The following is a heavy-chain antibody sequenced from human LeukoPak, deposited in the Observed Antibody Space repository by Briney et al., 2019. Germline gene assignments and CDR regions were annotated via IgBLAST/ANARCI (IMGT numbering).Heavy chain of an antibody. CDR3: AANGVYSSSWWDYFDY. V-gene: IGHV3-30*03. CDR2: ISYDGSNK. D-gene: IGHD6-13*01. J-gene: IGHJ4*02. CDR1: AFSVSSKY. Sequence: RASCAASAFSVSSKYTRCVRQAPEKGLEWVAVISYDGSNKYYADSVKGRFTISRDNSKNTLYLQMNSLRAEDTAVYYCAANGVYSSSWWDYFDYWGQGTLVTVSS.